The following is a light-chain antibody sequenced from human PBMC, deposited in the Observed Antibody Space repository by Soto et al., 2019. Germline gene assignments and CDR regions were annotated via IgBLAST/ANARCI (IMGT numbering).Light chain of an antibody. CDR2: GAS. Sequence: DNVLTQSPGTLSLSPGERATLSCSSSQSVSSSSLAWYQQKPGQAPRLIVYGASSRATGVPDRFSGSGSGTDFTLSISRQEPEDVAVYYCQQYGSSPITLGQGTRLEIK. CDR3: QQYGSSPIT. V-gene: IGKV3-20*01. J-gene: IGKJ5*01. CDR1: QSVSSSS.